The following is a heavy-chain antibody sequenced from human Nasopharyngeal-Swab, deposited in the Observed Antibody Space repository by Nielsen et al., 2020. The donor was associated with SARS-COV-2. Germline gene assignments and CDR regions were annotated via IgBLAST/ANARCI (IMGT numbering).Heavy chain of an antibody. CDR3: ARVGWVTAAMAD. Sequence: SETLSLTCTVSGGSASSGSYYWSWIRQPPGKGLEWIGYIYYSGSTNYNPSLKSRVTMSVDTSKNQFSLKLSSVTAEDTAVYYCARVGWVTAAMADWGQGTLVTVSS. D-gene: IGHD5-18*01. V-gene: IGHV4-61*01. J-gene: IGHJ4*02. CDR2: IYYSGST. CDR1: GGSASSGSYY.